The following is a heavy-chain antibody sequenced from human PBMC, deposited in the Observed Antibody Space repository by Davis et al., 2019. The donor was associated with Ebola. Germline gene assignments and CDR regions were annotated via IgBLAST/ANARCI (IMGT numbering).Heavy chain of an antibody. CDR1: GGSFSGYY. Sequence: PSETLSLTCAVYGGSFSGYYWSWIRQPPGKGLEWIGEINHSGSTNYNPSLKSRVTISVDTSKNQFSLKLSSVTAADTAVYYCARDRRPPLTIDIWGQGTMVTVSS. CDR3: ARDRRPPLTIDI. J-gene: IGHJ3*02. D-gene: IGHD3-9*01. CDR2: INHSGST. V-gene: IGHV4-34*01.